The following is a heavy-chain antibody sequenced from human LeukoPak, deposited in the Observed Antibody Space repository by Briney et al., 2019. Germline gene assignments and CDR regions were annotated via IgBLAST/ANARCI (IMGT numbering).Heavy chain of an antibody. V-gene: IGHV4-4*07. J-gene: IGHJ3*02. Sequence: SETLSLTCTVSGGSFSGYQWTWLRQPAGKGLEWIGRIHTRGTLNYNPSIQSRVTMSVDTTKNQFSLKLSSVTAADTAVYFCARESTTVGAIGAFDIWGQGTMVAVSS. CDR3: ARESTTVGAIGAFDI. CDR1: GGSFSGYQ. D-gene: IGHD1-26*01. CDR2: IHTRGTL.